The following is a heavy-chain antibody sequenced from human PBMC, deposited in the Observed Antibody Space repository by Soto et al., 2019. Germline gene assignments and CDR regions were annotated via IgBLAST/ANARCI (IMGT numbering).Heavy chain of an antibody. CDR1: GFTFSDYY. Sequence: GVSLILSCAASGFTFSDYYMSWIRQAPGKGLEWVSYISSSSSYTNYADSVKGRFTISRDNAKNSLYLQMNSLRAEDTAVYYCAREIVVVTDIRPANENFDSWGQGNLVTVTS. D-gene: IGHD2-21*02. CDR2: ISSSSSYT. V-gene: IGHV3-11*06. CDR3: AREIVVVTDIRPANENFDS. J-gene: IGHJ4*02.